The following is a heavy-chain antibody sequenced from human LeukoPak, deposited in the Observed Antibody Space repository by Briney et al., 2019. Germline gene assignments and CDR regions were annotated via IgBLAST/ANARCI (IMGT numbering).Heavy chain of an antibody. J-gene: IGHJ6*02. V-gene: IGHV3-23*01. D-gene: IGHD6-19*01. Sequence: PGGSLRLSCAASGFTFSSYAMSWVRLAPGKGLEWVSAISGRGGSTYYADSVKGRFTISRDNSKNTLYLQMNSLRAEDTAVYYCAKSSRGGSGWPRITWGSYYYYYGMDVWGQGTTVTVPS. CDR1: GFTFSSYA. CDR3: AKSSRGGSGWPRITWGSYYYYYGMDV. CDR2: ISGRGGST.